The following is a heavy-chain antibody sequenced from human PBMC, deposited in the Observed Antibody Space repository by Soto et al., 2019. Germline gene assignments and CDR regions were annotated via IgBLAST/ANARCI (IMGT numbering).Heavy chain of an antibody. CDR3: ARTKRIAVDAFDI. J-gene: IGHJ3*02. CDR2: ISAYNGNT. CDR1: GYTFTSYG. V-gene: IGHV1-18*04. D-gene: IGHD3-16*02. Sequence: APGKVSCKASGYTFTSYGISWVGEAPGQGLEWMGWISAYNGNTNYAQKLQGRVTMTTDTSTSTAYMELRSLRSDDTAVYYCARTKRIAVDAFDIWGQGTMVTVSS.